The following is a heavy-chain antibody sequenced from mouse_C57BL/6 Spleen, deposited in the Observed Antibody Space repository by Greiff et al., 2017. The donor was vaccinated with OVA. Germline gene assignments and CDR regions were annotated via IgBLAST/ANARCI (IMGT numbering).Heavy chain of an antibody. Sequence: SGSELRSPGSSVKLSCKDFDSEVFPIAYMSWVRQKPGHGFEWIGGILPSIGRTIYGEKFEDKATLDADTLSNTAYLELNSLTSEDSAIYYCARKENYYGSSLYWYFDVWGTGTTVTVSS. CDR1: DSEVFPIAY. D-gene: IGHD1-1*01. CDR3: ARKENYYGSSLYWYFDV. V-gene: IGHV15-2*01. J-gene: IGHJ1*03. CDR2: ILPSIGRT.